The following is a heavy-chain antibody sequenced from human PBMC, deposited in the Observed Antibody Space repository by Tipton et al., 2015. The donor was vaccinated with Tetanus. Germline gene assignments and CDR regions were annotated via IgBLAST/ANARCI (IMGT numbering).Heavy chain of an antibody. CDR1: GFTFSDAW. CDR2: ISSTSSYI. CDR3: ATGRTLDY. V-gene: IGHV3-21*01. J-gene: IGHJ4*02. D-gene: IGHD1-26*01. Sequence: SLRLSCAASGFTFSDAWMNWVRQAPGKGLEWLSSISSTSSYIYYADSVKGRFTVSRDNAKNSLPLQMKSLGDEDTAVYYCATGRTLDYWGQGTRVTVST.